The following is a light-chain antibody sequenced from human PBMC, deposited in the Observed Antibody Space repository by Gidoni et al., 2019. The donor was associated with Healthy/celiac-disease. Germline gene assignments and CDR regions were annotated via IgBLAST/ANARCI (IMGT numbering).Light chain of an antibody. CDR1: SSNIGSNT. V-gene: IGLV1-44*01. J-gene: IGLJ2*01. CDR3: AAWDDSLNALV. CDR2: SNN. Sequence: QSVLTQPPSASETPRQRVTISCSGSSSNIGSNTGNWYQQLPGTAPKLLIYSNNQRPSGVPDRFSGSKSGTSASLAISGLQSEDEADYYCAAWDDSLNALVFGGGTKLTVL.